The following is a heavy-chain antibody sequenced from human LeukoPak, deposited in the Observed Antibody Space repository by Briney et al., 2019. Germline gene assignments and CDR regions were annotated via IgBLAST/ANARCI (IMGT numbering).Heavy chain of an antibody. J-gene: IGHJ1*01. CDR2: IRYDGSNK. CDR3: AKDFYCSSTSCYTPEYSQH. V-gene: IGHV3-30*02. Sequence: GGSLRLSCAASGFTFSSYGMHWVRQAPGKGLEWVAFIRYDGSNKYYADSVKGRFTISRDNSKNTLYLQMNSLRAEDTAVYYCAKDFYCSSTSCYTPEYSQHWGQGTLVTVSS. CDR1: GFTFSSYG. D-gene: IGHD2-2*02.